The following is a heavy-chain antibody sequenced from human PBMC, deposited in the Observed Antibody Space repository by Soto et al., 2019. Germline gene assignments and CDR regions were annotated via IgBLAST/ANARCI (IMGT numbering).Heavy chain of an antibody. V-gene: IGHV4-59*08. D-gene: IGHD2-2*01. CDR3: ARQSCSSTSCYSWVSWFDP. Sequence: PSETLSLTCTVSGGSISSYYWSWIRQPPGKGLEWVGHIYYSGSTNYNPSLKSRITITVDTSKNQFSQKLSSVTAADTFVYYCARQSCSSTSCYSWVSWFDPWGQGTLVTVS. J-gene: IGHJ5*02. CDR2: IYYSGST. CDR1: GGSISSYY.